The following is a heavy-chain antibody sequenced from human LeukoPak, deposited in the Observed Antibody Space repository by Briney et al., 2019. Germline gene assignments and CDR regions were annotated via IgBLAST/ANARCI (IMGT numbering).Heavy chain of an antibody. CDR3: AREGGYSYGCIDY. J-gene: IGHJ4*02. D-gene: IGHD5-18*01. V-gene: IGHV3-21*01. CDR2: ISSSSTYI. CDR1: GFTFSSYS. Sequence: PGGSLRLSCAASGFTFSSYSMNWVRQAPGKGLEWVSSISSSSTYIYHADSVKGRFTVSRDNAKNSLYLQMNSLSAEDTAVYYCAREGGYSYGCIDYWGQGTLVTVSS.